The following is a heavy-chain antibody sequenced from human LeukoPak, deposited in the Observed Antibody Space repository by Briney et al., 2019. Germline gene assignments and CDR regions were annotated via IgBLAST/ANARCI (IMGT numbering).Heavy chain of an antibody. J-gene: IGHJ4*02. V-gene: IGHV4-34*01. CDR1: GGSFSGYY. CDR3: ARRYGDFDY. Sequence: SETLSLTCAVYGGSFSGYYWSWIRQPPGKGLEWIGEINHSGSTNYNPSLKSRVTISVDTSKNQFSLKLSSVTAADTAVYYCARRYGDFDYWGRGTLVTVSS. D-gene: IGHD4-17*01. CDR2: INHSGST.